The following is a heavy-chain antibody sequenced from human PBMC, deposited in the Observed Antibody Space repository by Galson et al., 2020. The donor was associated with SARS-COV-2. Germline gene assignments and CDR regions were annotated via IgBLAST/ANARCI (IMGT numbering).Heavy chain of an antibody. CDR2: FSSSCSTI. J-gene: IGHJ6*03. CDR3: ARGDYDYIWGSYRPGGGYYYYYMDV. Sequence: GESLKISCAASGLTFSDYYMSWIRQAPGQGLEWASYFSSSCSTIYYADSVMGRVTISRDNATNSLYLQMNSLRAEDTVVYYCARGDYDYIWGSYRPGGGYYYYYMDVWGKGTTVTVSS. CDR1: GLTFSDYY. D-gene: IGHD3-16*02. V-gene: IGHV3-11*01.